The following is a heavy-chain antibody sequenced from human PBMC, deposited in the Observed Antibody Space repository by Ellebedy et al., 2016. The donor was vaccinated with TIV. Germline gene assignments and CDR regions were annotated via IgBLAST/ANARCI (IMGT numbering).Heavy chain of an antibody. Sequence: GESLKISCAASGFTFSSYAMSWVRQAPGKGLEWVAHIKTDGSETYYVDSVKGPFTISRENAKNALFLQMDGLRVDDSAVYYCVGFGVFNLWGQGAPVTVSS. J-gene: IGHJ5*02. CDR1: GFTFSSYA. D-gene: IGHD3-3*01. CDR3: VGFGVFNL. CDR2: IKTDGSET. V-gene: IGHV3-7*01.